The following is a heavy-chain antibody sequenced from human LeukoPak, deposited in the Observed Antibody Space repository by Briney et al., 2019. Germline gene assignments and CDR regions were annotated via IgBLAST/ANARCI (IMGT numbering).Heavy chain of an antibody. V-gene: IGHV3-7*04. Sequence: GGSLRLSCAASGFIFSTYWMSWVRQAPGKGLEWVANIKEDGSEKYYVDSVKGRFTISRDNAKNSLYLQMNSLRAEDTAVYSCARNLPMDYWGQGTLVTVSS. J-gene: IGHJ4*02. CDR3: ARNLPMDY. CDR1: GFIFSTYW. CDR2: IKEDGSEK.